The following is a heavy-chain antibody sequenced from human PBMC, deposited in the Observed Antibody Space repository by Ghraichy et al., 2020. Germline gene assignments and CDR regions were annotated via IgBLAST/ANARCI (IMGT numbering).Heavy chain of an antibody. V-gene: IGHV1-46*03. CDR3: ARSPRTAATVQDAFDI. Sequence: ASVKVSCKASGYTFTSYYMHWVRQAPGQGLEWMGIINPSGGSTSYAQKFQGRVTMTRDTSTSTVYMELSSLRSEDTAVYYCARSPRTAATVQDAFDIWGLGTMVTVSS. CDR1: GYTFTSYY. CDR2: INPSGGST. D-gene: IGHD2-15*01. J-gene: IGHJ3*02.